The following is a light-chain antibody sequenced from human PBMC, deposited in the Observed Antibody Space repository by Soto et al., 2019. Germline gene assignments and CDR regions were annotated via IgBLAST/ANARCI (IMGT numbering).Light chain of an antibody. CDR3: KKYGSSPRT. V-gene: IGKV3-20*01. J-gene: IGKJ1*01. CDR1: QNVSSNL. Sequence: TVLTQSPGTLSLSPGERATLSCRASQNVSSNLLVWYQQDPGQAPRLLIYGASSRATGIPDRFSGSGSGTDFGLTIRRLEPDDFAVYYCKKYGSSPRTFGQGTKVDI. CDR2: GAS.